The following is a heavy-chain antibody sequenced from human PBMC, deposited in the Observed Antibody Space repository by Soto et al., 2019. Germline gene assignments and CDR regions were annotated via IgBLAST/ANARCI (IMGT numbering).Heavy chain of an antibody. CDR2: LSGSGSLS. V-gene: IGHV3-23*01. D-gene: IGHD2-15*01. CDR1: GFTFNTFA. J-gene: IGHJ4*02. CDR3: ARDRGGALDS. Sequence: HGGSLRLSCVVSGFTFNTFAMTWVRQAPGKGLEWVSALSGSGSLSYYADSVKGRFTISRDNSKNTLYLQMNNLRVDETAVYFCARDRGGALDSWGQGTLVTVSS.